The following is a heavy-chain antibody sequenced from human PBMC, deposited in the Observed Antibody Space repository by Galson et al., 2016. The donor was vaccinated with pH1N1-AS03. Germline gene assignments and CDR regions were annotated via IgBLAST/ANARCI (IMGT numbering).Heavy chain of an antibody. CDR1: GFTFSTYA. J-gene: IGHJ4*02. V-gene: IGHV3-23*01. Sequence: LRLSCAASGFTFSTYAMSWVRQAPGKGLEWVSSISGADLSTYYADSVKGRFTVSRDNSKNTLYLQMNGLRAEDTAIYYCADPRASGTTMVTRLDYWGQGILVTVSS. CDR3: ADPRASGTTMVTRLDY. D-gene: IGHD5-18*01. CDR2: ISGADLST.